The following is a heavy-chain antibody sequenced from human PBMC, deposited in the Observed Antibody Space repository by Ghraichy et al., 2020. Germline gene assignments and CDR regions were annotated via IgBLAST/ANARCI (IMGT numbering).Heavy chain of an antibody. D-gene: IGHD1-26*01. CDR2: INHSGST. CDR3: ARGVGAQLGQYYFDY. Sequence: SETLSLTCAVYGGSFSGYYWSWIRQPPGKGLEWIGEINHSGSTNYNPSLKSRVTISVDTSKNQFSLKLSSVTAADTAVYYCARGVGAQLGQYYFDYWGQGTLVTVSS. J-gene: IGHJ4*02. V-gene: IGHV4-34*01. CDR1: GGSFSGYY.